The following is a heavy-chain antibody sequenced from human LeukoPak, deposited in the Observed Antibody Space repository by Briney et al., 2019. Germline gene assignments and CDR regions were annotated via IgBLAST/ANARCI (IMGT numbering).Heavy chain of an antibody. V-gene: IGHV3-48*04. CDR1: GFTFSSYG. Sequence: GGSLRLSCTASGFTFSSYGMNWVRQAPGKGLEWVSYISSSSDITYYADSMKGRFTISRDNAKNSLFLQMSSLRAEDTAVYYCAGTLELLPDYWGQGTLVTVSS. CDR2: ISSSSDIT. D-gene: IGHD1-7*01. J-gene: IGHJ4*02. CDR3: AGTLELLPDY.